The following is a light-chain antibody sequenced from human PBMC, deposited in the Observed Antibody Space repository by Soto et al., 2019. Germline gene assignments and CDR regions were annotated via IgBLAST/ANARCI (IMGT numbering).Light chain of an antibody. V-gene: IGKV3-20*01. Sequence: EIVLTQSPGTLSLSPGERVSLSCRASQTINRSFLAWYQQKPGQAPRLLIYGASSRATGVPDRFSGSGSGTDFTLTISRLEPGDFAVYYCQQYGNSPRTFGQGTKWIS. CDR1: QTINRSF. J-gene: IGKJ1*01. CDR2: GAS. CDR3: QQYGNSPRT.